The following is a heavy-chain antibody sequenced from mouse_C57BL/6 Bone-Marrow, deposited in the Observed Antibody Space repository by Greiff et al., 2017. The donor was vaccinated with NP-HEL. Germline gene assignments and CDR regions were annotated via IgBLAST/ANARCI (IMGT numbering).Heavy chain of an antibody. V-gene: IGHV1-81*01. CDR3: AGHITTVVAPGAMDY. CDR1: GYTFTSYG. CDR2: LYPRSGNT. D-gene: IGHD1-1*01. Sequence: QVQLKQSGAELARPGASVKLSCKASGYTFTSYGISWVKQRTGQGLEWIGELYPRSGNTYYNEKFKGKATLTADKSSSTAYMELRSLTSEDSAVYFCAGHITTVVAPGAMDYWGQGTSVTVSS. J-gene: IGHJ4*01.